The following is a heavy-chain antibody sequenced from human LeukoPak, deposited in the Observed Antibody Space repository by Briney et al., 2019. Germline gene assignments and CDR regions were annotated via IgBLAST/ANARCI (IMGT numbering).Heavy chain of an antibody. D-gene: IGHD3-22*01. J-gene: IGHJ3*02. V-gene: IGHV3-21*01. CDR3: AREDTYYYDSSGYYPPDAFDI. CDR1: GFTFSSYS. Sequence: GGSLRLSCAASGFTFSSYSMNWVRQAPGKGLEWVSSISSSSYIYYADSVKGRFTISRDNAKNSLYLQMNSLRAEDTAVYYCAREDTYYYDSSGYYPPDAFDIWGQGTMVTVSS. CDR2: ISSSSYI.